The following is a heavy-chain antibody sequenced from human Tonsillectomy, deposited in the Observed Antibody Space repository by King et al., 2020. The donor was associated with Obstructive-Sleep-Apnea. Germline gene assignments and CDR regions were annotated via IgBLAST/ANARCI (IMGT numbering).Heavy chain of an antibody. CDR3: ARQYSSSLYYFDY. CDR1: GFTFSSYS. Sequence: VQLVQSGGGLVQPGGSLRLSCAASGFTFSSYSMNWVRPAPGKGLEWVSYISSSSSTIYFAESVKGRFTISRDNAKNSLYLQMNSLRAEDTAVYYCARQYSSSLYYFDYWGQGTLVTVSS. V-gene: IGHV3-48*04. J-gene: IGHJ4*02. CDR2: ISSSSSTI. D-gene: IGHD6-6*01.